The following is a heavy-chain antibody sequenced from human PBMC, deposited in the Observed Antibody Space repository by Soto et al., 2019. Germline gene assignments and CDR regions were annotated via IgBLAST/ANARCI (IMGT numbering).Heavy chain of an antibody. D-gene: IGHD3-3*02. J-gene: IGHJ3*02. V-gene: IGHV3-30*18. CDR2: ISFDGTKK. CDR3: AKDYLGNSNDFDT. Sequence: WSLRLSCAAFGFIFSNFGMHWVRQAPGKGLEWVTSISFDGTKKHSADSVKGRVTISRDSSKNTLYLQMSSLRTGDTAVYYCAKDYLGNSNDFDTWGRGTMLTVSS. CDR1: GFIFSNFG.